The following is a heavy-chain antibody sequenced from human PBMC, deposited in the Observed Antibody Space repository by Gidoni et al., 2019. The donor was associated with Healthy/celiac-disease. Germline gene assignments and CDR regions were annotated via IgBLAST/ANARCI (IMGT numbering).Heavy chain of an antibody. CDR1: GYSFTSYW. J-gene: IGHJ4*02. Sequence: EVQLVQSGAEVKKPGESLKISCKGSGYSFTSYWIGWVRQMPGKGLEWMGIIYPGDSDTRYSPSFQGQVTISADKSISTAYLQWSSLKASDTAMYYCARIGHSIAARLYYFDYWGQGTLVTVSS. CDR2: IYPGDSDT. CDR3: ARIGHSIAARLYYFDY. V-gene: IGHV5-51*01. D-gene: IGHD6-6*01.